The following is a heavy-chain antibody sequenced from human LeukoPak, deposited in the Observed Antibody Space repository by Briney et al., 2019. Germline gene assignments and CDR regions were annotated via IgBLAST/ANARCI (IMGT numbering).Heavy chain of an antibody. Sequence: GGSLRLSCAASGFTFSSYWMSWVRQAPGKGLEWVANIKQDGSEKYSVDSVKGRFAISRDNAKNSLYLQMNSLRAEDTAVYYCAGYDWGSLDYWGHGTLVTVSS. CDR3: AGYDWGSLDY. D-gene: IGHD7-27*01. CDR2: IKQDGSEK. CDR1: GFTFSSYW. J-gene: IGHJ4*01. V-gene: IGHV3-7*01.